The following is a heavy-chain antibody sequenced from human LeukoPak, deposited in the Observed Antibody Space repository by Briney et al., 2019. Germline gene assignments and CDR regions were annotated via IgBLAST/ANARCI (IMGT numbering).Heavy chain of an antibody. CDR2: IYSSGNT. Sequence: PSETLSLTCSFSGDSISTYYWSWIRQSPGKGLEWRGHIYSSGNTDYNSSLKSRVTISVDTSRSQFSLRLSSVTATDTAVYYCARLRWQLIGPYFDYWGQGILVTVSS. J-gene: IGHJ4*02. CDR3: ARLRWQLIGPYFDY. CDR1: GDSISTYY. D-gene: IGHD1-26*01. V-gene: IGHV4-59*01.